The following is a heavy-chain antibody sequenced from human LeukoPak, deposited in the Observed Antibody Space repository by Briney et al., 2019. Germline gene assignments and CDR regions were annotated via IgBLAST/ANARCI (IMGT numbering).Heavy chain of an antibody. CDR2: MAADGSNI. V-gene: IGHV3-30*18. CDR3: AKAAVYSNRWTPFDD. Sequence: GGSLRLSCAASGFTFSYYWMSWVRQAPGKGLEWVALMAADGSNIYYADSVKGRFTISRDNSKNTVYLQMNSLRPEDTAVYYCAKAAVYSNRWTPFDDWGQGTLVTVSS. J-gene: IGHJ4*02. D-gene: IGHD6-13*01. CDR1: GFTFSYYW.